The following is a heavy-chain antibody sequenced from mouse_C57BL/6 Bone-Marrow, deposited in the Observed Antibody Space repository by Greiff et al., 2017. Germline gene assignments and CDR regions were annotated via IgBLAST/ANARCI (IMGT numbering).Heavy chain of an antibody. V-gene: IGHV1-15*01. CDR1: GYTFTDYE. CDR3: TRQGWVPWFAY. Sequence: QVQLQQSGAELVRPGASVTLSCKASGYTFTDYEMHWVKQTPVHGLEWIGAIDPETGGTAYNQKFKGKAILTADKSSSTAYMELRSLTSEDSAVYYGTRQGWVPWFAYWGQGTLVTVSA. D-gene: IGHD3-3*01. J-gene: IGHJ3*01. CDR2: IDPETGGT.